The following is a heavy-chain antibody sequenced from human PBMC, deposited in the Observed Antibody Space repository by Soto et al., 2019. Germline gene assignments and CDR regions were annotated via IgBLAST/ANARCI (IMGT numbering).Heavy chain of an antibody. CDR2: IRSKAYGGTT. V-gene: IGHV3-49*03. CDR1: GFTFGDYS. Sequence: GWSLRLSCTASGFTFGDYSMSWFRQDPGKGLEWVGFIRSKAYGGTTEYAASVKGRFTISRDDSKSIAYLQMNSLKTEDTAVYYCTRVRGEGYCSGGSCYFFYFDYWGQGTLVTVSS. J-gene: IGHJ4*02. D-gene: IGHD2-15*01. CDR3: TRVRGEGYCSGGSCYFFYFDY.